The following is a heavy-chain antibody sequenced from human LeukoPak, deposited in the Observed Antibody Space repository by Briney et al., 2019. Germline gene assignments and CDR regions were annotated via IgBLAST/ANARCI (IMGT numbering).Heavy chain of an antibody. CDR1: GFTFSSYG. CDR3: AKGGYIAAAGRAPALLY. D-gene: IGHD6-13*01. J-gene: IGHJ4*02. Sequence: GRSLRLSCAASGFTFSSYGMHWVRQAPGKGLEWVAVISYDGSNKYYADSVKGRFTISRDNSKNTLYLQMNSLRAEDTAVYYCAKGGYIAAAGRAPALLYWGQGTLVTVSS. V-gene: IGHV3-30*18. CDR2: ISYDGSNK.